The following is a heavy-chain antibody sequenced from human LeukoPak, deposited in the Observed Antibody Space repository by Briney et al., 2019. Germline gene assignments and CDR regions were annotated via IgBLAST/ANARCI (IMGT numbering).Heavy chain of an antibody. J-gene: IGHJ4*02. Sequence: GGSLRLSCAASGFTFRNYAMNWVRQAPGKGLEWVSGISWNSGSIGYADSVKGRFTISRDNAKNSLYLQMNSLRAEDTALYYCAKDIKATVTTSSYFDYWGQGTLVTVSS. CDR1: GFTFRNYA. D-gene: IGHD4-17*01. CDR3: AKDIKATVTTSSYFDY. CDR2: ISWNSGSI. V-gene: IGHV3-9*01.